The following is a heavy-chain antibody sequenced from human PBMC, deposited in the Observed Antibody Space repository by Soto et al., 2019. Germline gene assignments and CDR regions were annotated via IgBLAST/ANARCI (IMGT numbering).Heavy chain of an antibody. V-gene: IGHV4-61*01. D-gene: IGHD1-26*01. CDR1: GGSVSSGSYY. Sequence: SETLSLTCTVSGGSVSSGSYYWIWIRQPPGKGLEWIGYIYYSGSTNYNPSLKSRVTISVDTSKNQFSLKLSSVTAADTAVYYCAREPYSGSYYDYWGQGTLVTVSS. CDR2: IYYSGST. J-gene: IGHJ4*02. CDR3: AREPYSGSYYDY.